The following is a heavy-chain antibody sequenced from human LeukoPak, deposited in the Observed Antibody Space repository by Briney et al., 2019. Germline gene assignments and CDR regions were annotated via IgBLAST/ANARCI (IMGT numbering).Heavy chain of an antibody. CDR2: ISSSGGII. CDR3: VRDRGTATVRSFDI. D-gene: IGHD4-17*01. J-gene: IGHJ3*02. CDR1: GFTFSSYW. V-gene: IGHV3-48*02. Sequence: RPGGSLRLSCAASGFTFSSYWMSWVRQAPGKGLEWLSYISSSGGIIHYADSVKGRFTISRDNAKNSLYLQMNGLRDEDTAVYYCVRDRGTATVRSFDIWGQGTMVTVSS.